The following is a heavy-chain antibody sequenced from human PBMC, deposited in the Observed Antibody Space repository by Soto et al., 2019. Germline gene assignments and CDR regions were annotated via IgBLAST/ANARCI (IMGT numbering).Heavy chain of an antibody. CDR1: GGSISSSSYY. CDR2: IYYSGST. Sequence: ETLSLTCTVSGGSISSSSYYWGWIRQPPGKGLEWIGSIYYSGSTYYNPSLKSRVTISVDTSKNQFSLKLSSVTAADTAVYYCARHTPAISISDHWGQEPWSPSPQ. CDR3: ARHTPAISISDH. J-gene: IGHJ4*01. V-gene: IGHV4-39*01. D-gene: IGHD2-15*01.